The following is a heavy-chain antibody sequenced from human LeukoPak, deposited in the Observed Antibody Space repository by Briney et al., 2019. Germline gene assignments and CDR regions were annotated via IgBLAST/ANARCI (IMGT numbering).Heavy chain of an antibody. V-gene: IGHV3-30*04. CDR3: ARGGRGWYVPLDY. CDR2: ISYDGSNK. CDR1: GFTFSTYT. D-gene: IGHD6-19*01. Sequence: PGRSLRLSCAASGFTFSTYTMHWVRQAPGKGLEWVAVISYDGSNKYYADSVKGRFTNSRDNSKNTLYLQMNSLRAEDTAVYYCARGGRGWYVPLDYWGQGTLVTVSS. J-gene: IGHJ4*02.